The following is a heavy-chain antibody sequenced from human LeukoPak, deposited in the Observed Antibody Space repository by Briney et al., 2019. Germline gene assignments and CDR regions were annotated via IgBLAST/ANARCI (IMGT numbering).Heavy chain of an antibody. J-gene: IGHJ3*02. Sequence: PGGSLRLSCAASGFTVSSNYMSWVRQAPGKGLEWVSVIYSGGSTYYADSVKGRFTISRDNSKNTLYLQMNSLRAEDTAVYYCARDRSGIYGTPGSDAFDIWGQGTMVTVSS. CDR3: ARDRSGIYGTPGSDAFDI. CDR2: IYSGGST. D-gene: IGHD3-10*01. CDR1: GFTVSSNY. V-gene: IGHV3-53*01.